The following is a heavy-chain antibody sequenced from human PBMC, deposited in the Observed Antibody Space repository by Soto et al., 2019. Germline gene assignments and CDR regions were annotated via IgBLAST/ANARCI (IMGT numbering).Heavy chain of an antibody. CDR1: GGSVSSGSYY. CDR3: ARNSGDYDYYYGMDV. CDR2: IYYSGST. D-gene: IGHD3-10*01. Sequence: PSETLSLTCTVSGGSVSSGSYYWSWIRQPPGKGLEWIGYIYYSGSTNYNPSLKSRVTISVDTSKNQFSLKLSSVTAADTAVYYGARNSGDYDYYYGMDVWGQGXTVTVXS. V-gene: IGHV4-61*01. J-gene: IGHJ6*02.